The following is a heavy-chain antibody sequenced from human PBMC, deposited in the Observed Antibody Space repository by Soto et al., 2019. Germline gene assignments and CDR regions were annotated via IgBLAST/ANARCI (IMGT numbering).Heavy chain of an antibody. V-gene: IGHV1-3*05. J-gene: IGHJ4*02. Sequence: QVQLVQSGAEEKKPGASVKVSCKASGYTFTSYAMHWVRQAPGQRLEWMGWINAGNGNTKYSQKCQGRFTITRETSASTAYMELSSLRSEDTAVYYCARSIVVVTALDYWGQGTLVTVSS. CDR1: GYTFTSYA. CDR3: ARSIVVVTALDY. D-gene: IGHD2-21*02. CDR2: INAGNGNT.